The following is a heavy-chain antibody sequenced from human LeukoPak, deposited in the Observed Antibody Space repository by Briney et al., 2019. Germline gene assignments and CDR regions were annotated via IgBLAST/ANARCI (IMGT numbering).Heavy chain of an antibody. D-gene: IGHD3-9*01. J-gene: IGHJ4*02. CDR3: ARELFVEPPIPGLRYFDSLSAYFDY. CDR1: GYSISSGYY. Sequence: PSETLSLTCTVSGYSISSGYYWGWIRQPPGKGLEWIGSIYHSGSTYYNPSLKSRVTISVDTSKNQFSLKLSSVTAADTAVYYCARELFVEPPIPGLRYFDSLSAYFDYWGQGTLVTVSS. CDR2: IYHSGST. V-gene: IGHV4-38-2*02.